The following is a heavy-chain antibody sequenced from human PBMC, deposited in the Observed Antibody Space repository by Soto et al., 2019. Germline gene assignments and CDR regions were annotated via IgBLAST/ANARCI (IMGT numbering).Heavy chain of an antibody. CDR1: GGTFSSYA. CDR3: ARGPNIVVVPAATPRGFDP. V-gene: IGHV1-69*01. CDR2: IIPIFGTA. D-gene: IGHD2-2*01. Sequence: VKVSCKASGGTFSSYAISWVRQAPGQGLEWMGGIIPIFGTANYAQKFQGRVTITADESTSTAYMELSSLRSEDTAVYYCARGPNIVVVPAATPRGFDPWGQGTLVTVS. J-gene: IGHJ5*02.